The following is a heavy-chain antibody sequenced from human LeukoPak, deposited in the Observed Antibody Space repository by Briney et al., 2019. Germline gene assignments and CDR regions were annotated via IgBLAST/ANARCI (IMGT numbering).Heavy chain of an antibody. D-gene: IGHD3-22*01. J-gene: IGHJ4*02. CDR2: INHSVST. CDR1: AGSFNGYY. Sequence: SQTMSLTCAVYAGSFNGYYSSWIRQPPRKWLEWIGEINHSVSTNYNPSLKSRVTISVDTSKNQFSLKLSSVTAADTAVYYCARGPPLNPGDFDSSGYYYFDYWGQGTLVTVSS. V-gene: IGHV4-34*01. CDR3: ARGPPLNPGDFDSSGYYYFDY.